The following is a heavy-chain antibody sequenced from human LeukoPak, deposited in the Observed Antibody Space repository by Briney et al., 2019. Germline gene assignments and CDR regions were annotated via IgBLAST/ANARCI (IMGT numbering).Heavy chain of an antibody. CDR1: GFTFRSYD. CDR3: AKEVWSAMYYFDF. CDR2: LSGSGDST. J-gene: IGHJ4*02. D-gene: IGHD2-2*01. V-gene: IGHV3-23*01. Sequence: GGSLRLSCAASGFTFRSYDMSWVRQAPGKGLEWVSTLSGSGDSTYYADSVKGRFTISRDNSKNTLFLQMNSMRAEDTAVYYCAKEVWSAMYYFDFWGQGPLVTVSS.